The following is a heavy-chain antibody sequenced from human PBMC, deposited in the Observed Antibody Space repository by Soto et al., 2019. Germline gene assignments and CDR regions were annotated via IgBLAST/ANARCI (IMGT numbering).Heavy chain of an antibody. J-gene: IGHJ4*02. CDR3: GKVLVGATGHTDSDS. Sequence: SETLSLTCTVSGGSIYRSGYYWGWIRQSPGRGLEWIGNIDYNGVTYSNPSLKSRVTISRDTSKNQFSLKLTSVTAADTALYYCGKVLVGATGHTDSDSWGPGTLVTVSS. CDR1: GGSIYRSGYY. CDR2: IDYNGVT. V-gene: IGHV4-39*01. D-gene: IGHD2-15*01.